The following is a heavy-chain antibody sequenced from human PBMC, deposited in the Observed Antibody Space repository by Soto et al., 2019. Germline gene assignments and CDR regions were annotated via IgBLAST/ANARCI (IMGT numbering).Heavy chain of an antibody. V-gene: IGHV4-34*01. D-gene: IGHD2-21*02. J-gene: IGHJ3*02. Sequence: SETLSDTCAVYGGSFVAHYWRWFRQPPGKALECIREINHSGSTNSNPSLKSRVTISVDTSKNHLSLKLSSVTAADTAVYCCPREQYCGGDCSHHPDAFDIWGQGTMVT. CDR3: PREQYCGGDCSHHPDAFDI. CDR1: GGSFVAHY. CDR2: INHSGST.